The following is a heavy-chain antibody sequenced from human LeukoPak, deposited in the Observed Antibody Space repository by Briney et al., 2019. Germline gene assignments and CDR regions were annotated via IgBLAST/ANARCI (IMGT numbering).Heavy chain of an antibody. CDR3: ARDSMIVAPYGALDI. CDR2: IYHSGST. CDR1: GGSISSSSYY. J-gene: IGHJ3*02. Sequence: SETLSLTCTVSGGSISSSSYYWGWIRQPPGKGLEWIGSIYHSGSTYYNPSLKSRVTIAVETSKNQFSLKLSSVTAADKAVYYCARDSMIVAPYGALDIWGQGTMVTVSS. V-gene: IGHV4-39*07. D-gene: IGHD3-22*01.